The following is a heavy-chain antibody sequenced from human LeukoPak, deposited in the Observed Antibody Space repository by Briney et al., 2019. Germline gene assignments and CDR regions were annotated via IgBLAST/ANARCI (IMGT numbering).Heavy chain of an antibody. D-gene: IGHD3-3*01. CDR3: ARDWSGQYYFDY. V-gene: IGHV1-18*01. J-gene: IGHJ4*02. Sequence: ASVKVSCKASGYTFTSYSISWVRQAPGQGLEWMGWISPYNGNTDYAQKLQGRVTMTTDTSTSTAYMQLRSLRSDDTAVYYCARDWSGQYYFDYWGQGTLVTVSS. CDR2: ISPYNGNT. CDR1: GYTFTSYS.